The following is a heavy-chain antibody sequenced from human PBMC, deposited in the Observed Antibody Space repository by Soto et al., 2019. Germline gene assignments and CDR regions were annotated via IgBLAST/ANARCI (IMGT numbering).Heavy chain of an antibody. CDR2: ISSSSSYI. Sequence: EVQLVESGGGLVKPGGSLRLSCAASGFTFSSYSMNWVRQAPGKGLEWVSSISSSSSYIYYADSVKGRFTISRENAKNSLYLQMNSLRAEDTAVYYCARDPEYCSGGSCYSAEGDYWGQGTLVTVSS. CDR1: GFTFSSYS. J-gene: IGHJ4*02. CDR3: ARDPEYCSGGSCYSAEGDY. V-gene: IGHV3-21*01. D-gene: IGHD2-15*01.